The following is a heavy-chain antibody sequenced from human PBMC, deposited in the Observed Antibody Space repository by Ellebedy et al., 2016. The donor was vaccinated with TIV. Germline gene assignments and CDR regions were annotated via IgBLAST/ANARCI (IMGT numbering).Heavy chain of an antibody. CDR3: VRRAVDF. CDR2: ITESGGNT. V-gene: IGHV3-23*01. CDR1: GISLSSHA. J-gene: IGHJ4*02. Sequence: PGGSLRLSCAASGISLSSHAMSRVRQAPGKGLEWVSSITESGGNTYYADSVKGRFTISRDNSKDTLYLQMNSLRDEDTAVYHCVRRAVDFWGQGALVTVSS.